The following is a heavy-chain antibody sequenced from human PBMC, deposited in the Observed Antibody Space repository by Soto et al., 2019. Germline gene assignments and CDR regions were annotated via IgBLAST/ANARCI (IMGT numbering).Heavy chain of an antibody. CDR2: IYYSGST. J-gene: IGHJ6*02. V-gene: IGHV4-59*01. CDR3: AREGVSSSWYNYYGMDV. D-gene: IGHD6-13*01. Sequence: QVQLQESGPGLVKPSETLSLTCTVSGGSISSYYWSWIRQPPGKGLEWIGYIYYSGSTNYNPSLKSLVTVSVDASKNQFSLQLSSVTAADTAVYYCAREGVSSSWYNYYGMDVWGQGNTVTVSS. CDR1: GGSISSYY.